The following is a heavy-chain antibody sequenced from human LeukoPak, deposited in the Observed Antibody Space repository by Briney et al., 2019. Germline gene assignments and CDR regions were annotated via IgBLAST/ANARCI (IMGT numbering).Heavy chain of an antibody. V-gene: IGHV4-4*07. CDR1: GASISISSYY. CDR2: IHTSGST. Sequence: SETLSLTCSVSGASISISSYYWHWMRQPAGKGLEWIGRIHTSGSTNYNPSLKSRVTMSIDTSKNQFSLELTSVTAADTAVYYCARAHLGFDPWGRGALVTVSS. J-gene: IGHJ5*02. CDR3: ARAHLGFDP. D-gene: IGHD3-16*01.